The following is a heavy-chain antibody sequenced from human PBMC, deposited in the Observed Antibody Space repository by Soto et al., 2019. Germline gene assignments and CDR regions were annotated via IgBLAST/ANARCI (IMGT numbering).Heavy chain of an antibody. Sequence: PSETLSLTCTVSGGSISSYHWSWIRQSPGKGLEWIGYVFYTGSTKYNPALKRRVTISVDTSKNQFSLKLSSVTAADTAVYYCARVRWEDYDFWSGYFTKGIFDYWGQGTLVTVSS. J-gene: IGHJ4*02. CDR2: VFYTGST. CDR1: GGSISSYH. D-gene: IGHD3-3*01. V-gene: IGHV4-59*01. CDR3: ARVRWEDYDFWSGYFTKGIFDY.